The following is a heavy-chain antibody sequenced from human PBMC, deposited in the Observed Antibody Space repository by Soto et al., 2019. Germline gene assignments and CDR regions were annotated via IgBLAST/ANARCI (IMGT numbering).Heavy chain of an antibody. Sequence: PGGSLRLSCAASGFTFSSYGMHWVRQAPGKGLEWVAVISYDGSNKYYADSVKGRFTISRDNSKNTLYLQMNSLRAEDTAVYYCAKTGVGITMISHALDLWGRGTLVTVSS. CDR1: GFTFSSYG. J-gene: IGHJ2*01. CDR3: AKTGVGITMISHALDL. CDR2: ISYDGSNK. D-gene: IGHD3-22*01. V-gene: IGHV3-30*18.